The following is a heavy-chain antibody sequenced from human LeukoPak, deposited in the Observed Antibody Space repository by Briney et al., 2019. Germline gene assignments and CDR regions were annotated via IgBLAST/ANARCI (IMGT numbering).Heavy chain of an antibody. Sequence: SETLSLTCTVSGGPISSYYWSWIRQPPGKGLEWIGYIYDSGSTNYNPSLKSRVTISVDTSKNQFSLKLSSVTAADTAVYYCARRRGGLDYWGQGTLVTVSS. CDR2: IYDSGST. V-gene: IGHV4-59*08. D-gene: IGHD3-10*01. CDR1: GGPISSYY. J-gene: IGHJ4*02. CDR3: ARRRGGLDY.